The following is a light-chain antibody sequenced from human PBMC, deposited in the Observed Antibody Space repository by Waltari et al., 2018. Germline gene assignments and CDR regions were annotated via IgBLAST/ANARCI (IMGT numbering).Light chain of an antibody. Sequence: QSVLTQPPSASGTPGQRVIISCSGSSSIIGSATVNWYQQLPGTAPSLLIYRTNQRPSGVPDRFSGSKSGTSAFLAISGLQSEDESDYYCAAWDGSQFARVFGGGIKLSVL. V-gene: IGLV1-44*01. J-gene: IGLJ3*02. CDR1: SSIIGSAT. CDR3: AAWDGSQFARV. CDR2: RTN.